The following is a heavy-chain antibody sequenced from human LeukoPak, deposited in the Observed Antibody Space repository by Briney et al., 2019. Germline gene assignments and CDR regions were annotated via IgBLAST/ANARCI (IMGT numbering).Heavy chain of an antibody. CDR2: ISRSSSYI. CDR1: GFALRSYS. CDR3: ARVRSGSQSYYDYHYMDV. V-gene: IGHV3-21*01. D-gene: IGHD1-26*01. Sequence: GGSLRLSCAASGFALRSYSMNWVRQRAGKGREWVSSISRSSSYIRYADSVRGRFTISRDNAKNSLYLQMNSLRAEDTAMYFCARVRSGSQSYYDYHYMDVWGKGTTVTVSS. J-gene: IGHJ6*03.